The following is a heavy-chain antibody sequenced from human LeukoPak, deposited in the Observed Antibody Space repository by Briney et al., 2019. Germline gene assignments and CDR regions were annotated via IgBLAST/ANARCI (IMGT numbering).Heavy chain of an antibody. CDR3: ARLWSPMVEIDY. J-gene: IGHJ4*02. CDR2: ISYSGST. V-gene: IGHV4-59*08. Sequence: SETLSLTCSVSGGSISSYYWSWIRQPPGRGLGGMGYISYSGSTKYNPSLKSRATISVDTYKNQFSLKVSSVTAADTAVYYCARLWSPMVEIDYWGQGTLVTVSS. D-gene: IGHD2-15*01. CDR1: GGSISSYY.